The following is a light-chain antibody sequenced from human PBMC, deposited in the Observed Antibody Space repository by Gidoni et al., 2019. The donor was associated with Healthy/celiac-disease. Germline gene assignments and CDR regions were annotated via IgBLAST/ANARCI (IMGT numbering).Light chain of an antibody. CDR1: QSVLYSSNNKNY. CDR3: QQYYSNPCS. CDR2: WAS. J-gene: IGKJ2*04. Sequence: IVMTQSPVSLAVSLGERATINCKSSQSVLYSSNNKNYLAWYQQKPGQPPKLLIYWASTRESGVPDRFSGSGSGTDFTLTISSLKAEDVAVYYCQQYYSNPCSCGQGTKLEIK. V-gene: IGKV4-1*01.